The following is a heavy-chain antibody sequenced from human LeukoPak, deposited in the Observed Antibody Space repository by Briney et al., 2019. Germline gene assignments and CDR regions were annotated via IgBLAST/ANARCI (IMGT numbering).Heavy chain of an antibody. CDR3: AKSHVTTATGTGRYFDY. V-gene: IGHV3-23*01. D-gene: IGHD3-9*01. J-gene: IGHJ4*02. Sequence: GGSLRLSCAASGFTFSSYAMSWVRQALGKGLEWVSAISGSGGTTYYADSVKGRFTISRDNSKNTLYLQMNSLRAEDMAVYYCAKSHVTTATGTGRYFDYWGQGTLVTVSS. CDR2: ISGSGGTT. CDR1: GFTFSSYA.